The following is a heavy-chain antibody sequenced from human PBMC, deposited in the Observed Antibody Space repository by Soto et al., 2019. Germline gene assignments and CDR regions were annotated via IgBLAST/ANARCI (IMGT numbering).Heavy chain of an antibody. J-gene: IGHJ6*02. V-gene: IGHV3-33*01. CDR1: GFTFSSYG. D-gene: IGHD1-26*01. CDR3: ARGERGSYVFYYYGMDV. Sequence: QVQLVESGGGVVQPGRSLRLSCAASGFTFSSYGMHWVRQAPGKGLEWVAVIWYDGSNKYYADSVKGRFTISRDNSKNTLYLQMNSLRAEDTAVYYCARGERGSYVFYYYGMDVWGQGTTVNVSS. CDR2: IWYDGSNK.